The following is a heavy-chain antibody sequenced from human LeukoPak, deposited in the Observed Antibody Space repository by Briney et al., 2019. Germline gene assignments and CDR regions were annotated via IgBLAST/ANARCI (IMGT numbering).Heavy chain of an antibody. D-gene: IGHD3-3*01. J-gene: IGHJ5*02. CDR2: ISAYNGNT. CDR1: GYTFTSYG. V-gene: IGHV1-18*01. CDR3: ATAHSLMYYEDWFDP. Sequence: ASVKVSCKASGYTFTSYGISWVRQAPGQGLEWMGWISAYNGNTNYAQKLQGRVTMTTDTSTSTAYMELRSLRSEDTAVYYCATAHSLMYYEDWFDPWGQGTLVTVSS.